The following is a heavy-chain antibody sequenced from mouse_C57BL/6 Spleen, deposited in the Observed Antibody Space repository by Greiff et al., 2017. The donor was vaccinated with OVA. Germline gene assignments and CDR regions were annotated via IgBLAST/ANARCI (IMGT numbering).Heavy chain of an antibody. CDR2: IHPNSGST. CDR1: GYTFTSYW. V-gene: IGHV1-64*01. D-gene: IGHD4-1*01. CDR3: ARRITGTGYAMDD. J-gene: IGHJ4*01. Sequence: QVQLQQPGAELVKPGASVKLSCKASGYTFTSYWMHWVKQRPGQGLEWIGMIHPNSGSTNYNEKFKSKATLTVDKSSSTAYMQLSSLTFEDSAVYYRARRITGTGYAMDDWGQGTSVTVSS.